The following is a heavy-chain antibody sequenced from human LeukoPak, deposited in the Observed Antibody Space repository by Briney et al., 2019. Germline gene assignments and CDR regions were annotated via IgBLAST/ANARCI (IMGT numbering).Heavy chain of an antibody. Sequence: SETLSLTCTVSGGSISSGSHYWSWIRQPAGKGLEWIGRIYTSGSTNYNPSLKSRVTISVDTSKNQFSLKLSSVTAADTAVYYCARDEGPLDYYGSGSYSLNSPIHFDYWGQGTLVTVSS. CDR2: IYTSGST. V-gene: IGHV4-61*02. CDR1: GGSISSGSHY. D-gene: IGHD3-10*01. J-gene: IGHJ4*02. CDR3: ARDEGPLDYYGSGSYSLNSPIHFDY.